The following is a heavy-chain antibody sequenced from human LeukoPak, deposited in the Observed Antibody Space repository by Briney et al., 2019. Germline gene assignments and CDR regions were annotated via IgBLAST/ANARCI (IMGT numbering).Heavy chain of an antibody. J-gene: IGHJ4*02. V-gene: IGHV1-18*01. CDR1: GYTFTSYD. Sequence: ASVKVSCKASGYTFTSYDINWVRQATGQGLEWMGWISAYNGNTNYAQKLQGRVTMTTDTSTSTAYMELRSLRSDDTAVYYCARSSYYDSSGSSYWGQGTLVTVSS. CDR3: ARSSYYDSSGSSY. D-gene: IGHD3-22*01. CDR2: ISAYNGNT.